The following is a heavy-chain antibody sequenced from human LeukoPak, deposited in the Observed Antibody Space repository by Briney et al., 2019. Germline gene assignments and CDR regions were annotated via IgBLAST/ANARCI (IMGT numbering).Heavy chain of an antibody. J-gene: IGHJ4*02. CDR1: GFTFSSYS. CDR2: ISSSSSYI. D-gene: IGHD2-8*01. Sequence: PGGSLRLSCAASGFTFSSYSMNWVRQAPGKGLEWVSSISSSSSYIYYADSVKGRFTISRDNAKNSLYLQMNSLRAEDTAVYYCARQYCTNGVCYWDYWGQGTLVTVSS. V-gene: IGHV3-21*01. CDR3: ARQYCTNGVCYWDY.